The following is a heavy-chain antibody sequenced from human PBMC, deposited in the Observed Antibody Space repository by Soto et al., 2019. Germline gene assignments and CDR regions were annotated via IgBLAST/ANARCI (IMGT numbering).Heavy chain of an antibody. CDR2: IYYSGST. D-gene: IGHD3-16*01. CDR3: ARVGGINWFDP. J-gene: IGHJ5*02. Sequence: QVQLQESGPGLVKPSQTLSLTCTVSGGSVSSGGYYWSWIRQHLGKGLEWIEYIYYSGSTYYNPSLKSRVTISVDTSKNQFSLKLSSVTAADTAVYYCARVGGINWFDPWGQGTLVTVSS. V-gene: IGHV4-31*03. CDR1: GGSVSSGGYY.